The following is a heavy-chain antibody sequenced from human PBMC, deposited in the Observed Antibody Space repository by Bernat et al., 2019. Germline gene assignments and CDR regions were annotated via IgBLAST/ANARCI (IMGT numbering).Heavy chain of an antibody. CDR3: ARGSFIRDYYDSSGRSDAFDI. J-gene: IGHJ3*02. CDR1: GGTFSSYA. CDR2: IIPILGTA. V-gene: IGHV1-69*01. Sequence: QVQLVQSGAEVKKPGSSVKVSCKASGGTFSSYAISWVRQAPGQGLEWMGGIIPILGTANYAQKFQGRVTITADESTSTAYMELSSLRSEDTAVYYCARGSFIRDYYDSSGRSDAFDIWGQGTMVTVSS. D-gene: IGHD3-22*01.